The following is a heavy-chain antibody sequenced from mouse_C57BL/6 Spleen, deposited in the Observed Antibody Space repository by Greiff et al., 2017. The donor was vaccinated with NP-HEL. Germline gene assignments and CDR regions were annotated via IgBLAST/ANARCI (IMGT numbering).Heavy chain of an antibody. CDR1: GYAFTNYL. D-gene: IGHD1-1*01. CDR3: ARGTTTGGATDY. Sequence: QVQLQQSGAELVRPGTSVKVSCKASGYAFTNYLIEWVKQRPGQGLEWIGVINPGSGGTNYNEKFKGKATLTADKSSSTAYMQLSSLTSEDSAVYFCARGTTTGGATDYWGQGTSVTVSS. V-gene: IGHV1-54*01. CDR2: INPGSGGT. J-gene: IGHJ4*01.